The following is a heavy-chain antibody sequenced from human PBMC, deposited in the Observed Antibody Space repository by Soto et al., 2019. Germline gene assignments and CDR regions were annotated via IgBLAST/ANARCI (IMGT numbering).Heavy chain of an antibody. CDR3: AHPTEAGTIVFDI. CDR1: GLSLRTSGVG. CDR2: IYWDDDL. Sequence: QITLKESGPPLVKPTQTLTLTCSFSGLSLRTSGVGVGWVRQPPGKALEWLALIYWDDDLRYIPSLKNRLTITKDTSKNHVVLTMTNMDPVDTATYYCAHPTEAGTIVFDIWGQGAMVTVSS. J-gene: IGHJ3*02. V-gene: IGHV2-5*02. D-gene: IGHD6-19*01.